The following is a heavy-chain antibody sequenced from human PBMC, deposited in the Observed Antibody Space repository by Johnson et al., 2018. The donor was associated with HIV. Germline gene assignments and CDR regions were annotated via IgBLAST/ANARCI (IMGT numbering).Heavy chain of an antibody. CDR2: ISYDGSNK. V-gene: IGHV3-30*14. CDR1: GFTFSSYA. CDR3: ARGEGIMNAFDI. D-gene: IGHD3-16*01. Sequence: QVQLVESGGGVVQPGRSLRLSCAVSGFTFSSYAMHWVRQTPGKGLEWVAAISYDGSNKYYADSVKGRFTISRDNSKNTLYLQMNSLRAEDTAVYYWARGEGIMNAFDIWGQGTMVTVSS. J-gene: IGHJ3*02.